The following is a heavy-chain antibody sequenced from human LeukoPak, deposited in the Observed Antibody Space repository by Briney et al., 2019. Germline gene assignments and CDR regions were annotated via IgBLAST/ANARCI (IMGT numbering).Heavy chain of an antibody. V-gene: IGHV3-48*04. CDR2: ISSSSSTI. J-gene: IGHJ6*02. CDR1: GFTFSSYS. CDR3: ARVYVRGGTTTVTTYYYYGMDV. Sequence: QAGGSLRLSCAASGFTFSSYSMNWVRQAPGKGLEWVSYISSSSSTIYYADSVKGRFTISRDNAKNSLYLQMNSLRAEDTAVYYCARVYVRGGTTTVTTYYYYGMDVWGQGTTVTVSS. D-gene: IGHD4-17*01.